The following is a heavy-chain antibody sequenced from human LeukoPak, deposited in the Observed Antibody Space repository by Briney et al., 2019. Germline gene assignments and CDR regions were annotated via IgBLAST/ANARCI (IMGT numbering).Heavy chain of an antibody. CDR3: ARPYSSGWYFDAFDI. D-gene: IGHD6-19*01. J-gene: IGHJ3*02. Sequence: GGSLRLSCAASGFTFSSYSMNWVRQAPGKGLEWVSSISSSSSYIYYADSVKGRFTISRDNAKNSLYLQMNSLRAEDTAVYYCARPYSSGWYFDAFDIWGQGTMVTVSS. CDR2: ISSSSSYI. CDR1: GFTFSSYS. V-gene: IGHV3-21*04.